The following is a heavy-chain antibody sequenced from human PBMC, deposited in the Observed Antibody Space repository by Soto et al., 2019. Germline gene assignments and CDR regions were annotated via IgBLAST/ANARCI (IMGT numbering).Heavy chain of an antibody. CDR1: GFTFGSYP. Sequence: EVQLVESGGGLVQPGGFLRLSCAASGFTFGSYPMHWVRQAPGKGLEYVSAISTNGDSTFYANSVKGRFTISRDNSKNTLYLQMGSLRAEDMGVYYCAREGMSRPRWVFEYWGQGTMVTASS. CDR3: AREGMSRPRWVFEY. J-gene: IGHJ4*02. D-gene: IGHD6-13*01. V-gene: IGHV3-64*01. CDR2: ISTNGDST.